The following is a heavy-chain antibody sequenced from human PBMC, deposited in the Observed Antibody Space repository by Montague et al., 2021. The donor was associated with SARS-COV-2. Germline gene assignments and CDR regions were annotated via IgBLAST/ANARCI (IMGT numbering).Heavy chain of an antibody. Sequence: SETLSLTCSVSGAPISRSNYYWGWIRQPPGKGLEWVGNIYTAGSTYYNPSLNSRATIFVDTSNNQFSLKLTSVTAADTAVYYCARQLGDYAWQADYWGQGTLVSVSS. CDR2: IYTAGST. J-gene: IGHJ4*02. CDR1: GAPISRSNYY. D-gene: IGHD1-26*01. CDR3: ARQLGDYAWQADY. V-gene: IGHV4-39*07.